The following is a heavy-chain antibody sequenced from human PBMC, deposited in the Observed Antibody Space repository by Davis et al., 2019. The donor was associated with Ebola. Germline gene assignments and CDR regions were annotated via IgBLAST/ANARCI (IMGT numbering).Heavy chain of an antibody. V-gene: IGHV4-39*07. D-gene: IGHD6-6*01. Sequence: SETLSLTCTVSGGSISSSSYYWGWIRQPPGKGLEWIGSIYYSGSTYYNPSLKSRATISVDTSKNQFSLKLSSVTAADTAVYYCARGRGYSSSQTTFDYWGQGTLVTVSS. J-gene: IGHJ4*02. CDR1: GGSISSSSYY. CDR2: IYYSGST. CDR3: ARGRGYSSSQTTFDY.